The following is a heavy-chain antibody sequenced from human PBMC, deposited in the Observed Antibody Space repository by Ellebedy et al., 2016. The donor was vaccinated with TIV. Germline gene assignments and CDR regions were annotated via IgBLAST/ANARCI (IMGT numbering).Heavy chain of an antibody. Sequence: GESLKISCAASGFSFSTYAMIWVRQAPGKGLEWVSSASDGGHGTDYAASVEGRFTISRDHSQSTIYLQMDSLRADETAVYYCAKVRVWYGDAVNSWGPGTRVTVSS. D-gene: IGHD3-10*01. J-gene: IGHJ4*02. CDR2: ASDGGHGT. V-gene: IGHV3-23*01. CDR1: GFSFSTYA. CDR3: AKVRVWYGDAVNS.